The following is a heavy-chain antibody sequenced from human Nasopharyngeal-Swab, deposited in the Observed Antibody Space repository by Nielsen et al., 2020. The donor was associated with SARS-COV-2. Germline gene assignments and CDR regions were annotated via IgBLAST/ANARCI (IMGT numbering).Heavy chain of an antibody. CDR2: INPSGGST. Sequence: ASVKVSCKASGYTFTSYYMHWVRQAPGQGLEWMGIINPSGGSTSYAQKFQGRVTMTRDTSTSTVYMELSSLRSEDTAVYYCARVSRGLMVHATGDLDYWGQGTLVTVSS. CDR1: GYTFTSYY. J-gene: IGHJ4*02. CDR3: ARVSRGLMVHATGDLDY. V-gene: IGHV1-46*01. D-gene: IGHD2-8*01.